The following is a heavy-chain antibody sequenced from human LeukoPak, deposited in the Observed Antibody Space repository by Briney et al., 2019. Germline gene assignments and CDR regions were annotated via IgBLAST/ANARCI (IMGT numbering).Heavy chain of an antibody. V-gene: IGHV3-74*01. D-gene: IGHD4-17*01. J-gene: IGHJ4*02. CDR3: ARGGDYHGDYVRLDY. CDR2: INSDESST. CDR1: GFTFSSYW. Sequence: GGSLTLYCAASGFTFSSYWMHWLPQAPGKGLVWVSRINSDESSTRFADSVKGRFTISRDNGKNTLDLQMNSLRAEDTAVYYCARGGDYHGDYVRLDYWVQGIVVSVSS.